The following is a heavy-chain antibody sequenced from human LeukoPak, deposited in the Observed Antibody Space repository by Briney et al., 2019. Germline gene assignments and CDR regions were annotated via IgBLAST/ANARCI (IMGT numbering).Heavy chain of an antibody. CDR1: GYTFTSYG. CDR2: ISAYNGNT. J-gene: IGHJ4*02. V-gene: IGHV1-18*01. Sequence: GASVKVPCKASGYTFTSYGISWVRQAPGQGLEWMGWISAYNGNTNYAQKLQGRVTMTTDTSTSTAYMELRSLRSDDTAVYYCARKIYPYYYDSSGSDYWGQGTLVTVSS. CDR3: ARKIYPYYYDSSGSDY. D-gene: IGHD3-22*01.